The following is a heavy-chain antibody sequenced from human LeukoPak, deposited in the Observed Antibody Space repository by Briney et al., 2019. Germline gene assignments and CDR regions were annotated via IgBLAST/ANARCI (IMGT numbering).Heavy chain of an antibody. CDR3: ARMYYFDSGSDNWFDP. V-gene: IGHV1-8*01. J-gene: IGHJ5*02. Sequence: ASVKVSCKASGYTFNSDDINWVRQATGQGLEWMGWMNPNSGNTGYAQKFQGRVTMTRNTSISTAYMELSSLRSEDTAVYYCARMYYFDSGSDNWFDPWGQGTLVTVSS. D-gene: IGHD3-10*01. CDR1: GYTFNSDD. CDR2: MNPNSGNT.